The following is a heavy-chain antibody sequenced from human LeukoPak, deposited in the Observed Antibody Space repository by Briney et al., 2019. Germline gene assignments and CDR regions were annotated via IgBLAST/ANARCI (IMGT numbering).Heavy chain of an antibody. CDR2: INHSGRT. D-gene: IGHD5-24*01. CDR1: GGSFSGYY. Sequence: PSETLSLTCAVYGGSFSGYYWSWIRQPSGKGLEWIGEINHSGRTNYNPSLKSRVTISVDTSKNQFSLKLTSVTAADTAVYYCTTASGVEMATRNFQHWGQGTLVTVSS. J-gene: IGHJ1*01. CDR3: TTASGVEMATRNFQH. V-gene: IGHV4-34*01.